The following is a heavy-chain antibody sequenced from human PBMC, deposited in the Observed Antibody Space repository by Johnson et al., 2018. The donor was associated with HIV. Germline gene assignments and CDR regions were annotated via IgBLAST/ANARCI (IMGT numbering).Heavy chain of an antibody. V-gene: IGHV3-30*19. Sequence: QMLLVESGGGVVQPGRSLRLSCVASGYSFRNSAMHWVRQAPGKGLEWVATIWSDGTNKYYADSVKGRFTISRDNSKNTMYLQMNSLRAEDTAVYYCATLWFGEVSVYDAFDVWGQGTMVTVSS. CDR1: GYSFRNSA. D-gene: IGHD3-10*01. CDR2: IWSDGTNK. J-gene: IGHJ3*01. CDR3: ATLWFGEVSVYDAFDV.